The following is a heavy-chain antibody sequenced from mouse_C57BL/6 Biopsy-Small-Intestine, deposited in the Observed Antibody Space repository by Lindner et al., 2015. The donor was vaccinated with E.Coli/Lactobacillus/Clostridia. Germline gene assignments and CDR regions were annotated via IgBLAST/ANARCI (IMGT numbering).Heavy chain of an antibody. V-gene: IGHV1-15*01. CDR2: IDPEAGGT. J-gene: IGHJ2*01. D-gene: IGHD4-1*01. CDR3: TRTNFY. Sequence: VQLQESGAELVRPGASVTLSCKASGYTLTDFEMHWVKQTPVHGLEWIGVIDPEAGGTAYNQKFKGKAILTADKSSTTAYMELRSLTSEDSAVYYCTRTNFYWGQGTTLTVSS. CDR1: GYTLTDFE.